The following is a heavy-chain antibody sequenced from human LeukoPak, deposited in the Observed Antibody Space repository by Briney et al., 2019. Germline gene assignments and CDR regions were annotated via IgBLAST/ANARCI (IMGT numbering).Heavy chain of an antibody. CDR2: INPNSGGT. CDR3: ARAGYYYDSSGYWDYFDY. D-gene: IGHD3-22*01. Sequence: ASVKVSCKASGYTFTGYYMHWARQAPGQGLEWMGWINPNSGGTNYTQKFQGRVTMTRDTSISTAYMELSRLRSDDTAVYYCARAGYYYDSSGYWDYFDYWGQGTLVTVSS. V-gene: IGHV1-2*02. J-gene: IGHJ4*02. CDR1: GYTFTGYY.